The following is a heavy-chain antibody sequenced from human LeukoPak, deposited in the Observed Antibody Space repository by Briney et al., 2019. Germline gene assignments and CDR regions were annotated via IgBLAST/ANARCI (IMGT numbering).Heavy chain of an antibody. CDR2: IWYDGSNK. Sequence: GRSLRLSCAASGFTFSSYGMHWVRQAPGKGLEWVAVIWYDGSNKYYADSVKGRFTISRDDSKNTLYLQMNSLKTEDTAVYYCTTPRREIAVAGGDYWGQGTLVTVSS. V-gene: IGHV3-33*01. CDR1: GFTFSSYG. CDR3: TTPRREIAVAGGDY. D-gene: IGHD6-19*01. J-gene: IGHJ4*02.